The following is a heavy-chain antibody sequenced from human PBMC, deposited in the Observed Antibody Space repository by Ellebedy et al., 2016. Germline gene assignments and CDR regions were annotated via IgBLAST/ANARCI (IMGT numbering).Heavy chain of an antibody. CDR2: INPSGGST. CDR3: ARQHSGGAFDY. CDR1: GYTFTSYY. Sequence: ASVKVSCKASGYTFTSYYMHWVRQAPGQGLEWMGIINPSGGSTSYAQRFQGRVTMTRDTSTSTVYMELSSLRSEDTAVYYCARQHSGGAFDYWGQGTLVTVSS. V-gene: IGHV1-46*01. J-gene: IGHJ4*02. D-gene: IGHD1-26*01.